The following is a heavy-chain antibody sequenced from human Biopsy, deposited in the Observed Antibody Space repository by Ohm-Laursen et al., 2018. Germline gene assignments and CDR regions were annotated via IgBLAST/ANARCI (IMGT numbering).Heavy chain of an antibody. J-gene: IGHJ3*01. CDR1: DGSINSNDYY. V-gene: IGHV4-39*01. D-gene: IGHD4-17*01. CDR2: GHYSGAT. Sequence: SDTLSLTCTVSDGSINSNDYYWGWIRQAPGKGLEWLGSGHYSGATYYNSPPPSRATIFVSTAKNQFFLKLRSATAADTAVYYCARPLRGGEYEGFDLWGPGTMVSVSP. CDR3: ARPLRGGEYEGFDL.